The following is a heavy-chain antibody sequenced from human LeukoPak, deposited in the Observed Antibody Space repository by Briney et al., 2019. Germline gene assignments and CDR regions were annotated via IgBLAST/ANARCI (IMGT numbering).Heavy chain of an antibody. D-gene: IGHD3-22*01. CDR2: ISSSGSTI. Sequence: GGSLRLSCAAAGFTFSSYEMNSVRQAPGKGLEWVSYISSSGSTIYYADSVKGRFTISRDNAKNSLYLQMNSLKAEDTAVYYCARDRSADDSCGYYPPPDYYFDYWGQGTLVTVSS. V-gene: IGHV3-48*03. CDR3: ARDRSADDSCGYYPPPDYYFDY. J-gene: IGHJ4*02. CDR1: GFTFSSYE.